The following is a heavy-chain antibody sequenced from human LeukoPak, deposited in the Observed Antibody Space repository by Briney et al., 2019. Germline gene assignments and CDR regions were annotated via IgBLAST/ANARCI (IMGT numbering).Heavy chain of an antibody. J-gene: IGHJ4*02. CDR1: GYTFSDYS. V-gene: IGHV3-21*04. D-gene: IGHD1-26*01. CDR2: ISSSGTYI. Sequence: PGGSLRLSCAASGYTFSDYSVNWVRQVPGKGLEWVSSISSSGTYIYYADSVKGRFTISRDNAKNSLFLQMNSLRAEDTAVYYCAKGEPFGNYWGQGTLVTVSS. CDR3: AKGEPFGNY.